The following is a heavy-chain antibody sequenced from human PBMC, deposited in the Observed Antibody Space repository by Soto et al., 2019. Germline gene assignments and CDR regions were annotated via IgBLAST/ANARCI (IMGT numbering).Heavy chain of an antibody. V-gene: IGHV1-58*01. J-gene: IGHJ6*02. CDR3: AAGPYYYGSGSYHYYYGMDV. CDR1: GFTFTSSA. D-gene: IGHD3-10*01. Sequence: ASVKVSCKASGFTFTSSAVQWVRQARGQRLEWIGWIVVGSGNTNYAQKFQERVTITRDMSTSTAYMELSSLRSEDTAVYYCAAGPYYYGSGSYHYYYGMDVWGQGTTVTVSS. CDR2: IVVGSGNT.